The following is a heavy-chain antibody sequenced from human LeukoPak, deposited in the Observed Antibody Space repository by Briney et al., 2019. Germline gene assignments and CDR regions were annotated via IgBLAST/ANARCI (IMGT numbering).Heavy chain of an antibody. Sequence: ASVKVSCKASGYTFTDYYIHWVRQAPGQGLEWMGWINPNSGGTNYAQKFQGRVTMTRDTSISTAYMELSRLRSDDTAVYYCARDLIGGYDKFDYWGQGTLVTVSS. CDR1: GYTFTDYY. CDR3: ARDLIGGYDKFDY. J-gene: IGHJ4*02. CDR2: INPNSGGT. D-gene: IGHD5-12*01. V-gene: IGHV1-2*02.